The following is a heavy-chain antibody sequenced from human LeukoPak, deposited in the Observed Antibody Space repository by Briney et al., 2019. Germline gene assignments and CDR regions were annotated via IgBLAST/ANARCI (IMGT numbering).Heavy chain of an antibody. CDR1: GFTFSTNA. J-gene: IGHJ4*02. Sequence: GGSLRLSCLTSGFTFSTNAMSWVRQAPGKGLEWVSGVTYNGGNTYYADSVKGRFTISRDNSRNTLYLQMNSLRAEDTAVYYCARDAARYSSGWYYDYWGQGTLVTVSS. V-gene: IGHV3-23*01. CDR3: ARDAARYSSGWYYDY. D-gene: IGHD6-19*01. CDR2: VTYNGGNT.